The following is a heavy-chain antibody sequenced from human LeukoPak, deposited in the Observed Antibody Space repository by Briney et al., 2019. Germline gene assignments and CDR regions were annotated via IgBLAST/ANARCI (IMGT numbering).Heavy chain of an antibody. CDR3: ARGSLGYCTNGVCYDSYYVMAV. CDR2: IIPILGIA. J-gene: IGHJ6*02. Sequence: EASVKVSCKASGGTFSSYAISWVRQAPGQGVEWMGRIIPILGIANYAQKFQGRVTIPADKSTGTAYMELTSLRSENTAVYYCARGSLGYCTNGVCYDSYYVMAVWGQGTTVTVSS. CDR1: GGTFSSYA. D-gene: IGHD2-8*01. V-gene: IGHV1-69*04.